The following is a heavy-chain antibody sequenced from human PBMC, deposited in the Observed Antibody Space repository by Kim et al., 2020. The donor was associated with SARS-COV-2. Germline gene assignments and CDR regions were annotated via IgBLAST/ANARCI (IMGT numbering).Heavy chain of an antibody. D-gene: IGHD3-22*01. Sequence: DSVKGRFTISRDNSKNTLYLQMNSLRAEDTAVYYCARGYSSGYLTYYFDYWGQGTLVTVSS. J-gene: IGHJ4*02. V-gene: IGHV3-30*07. CDR3: ARGYSSGYLTYYFDY.